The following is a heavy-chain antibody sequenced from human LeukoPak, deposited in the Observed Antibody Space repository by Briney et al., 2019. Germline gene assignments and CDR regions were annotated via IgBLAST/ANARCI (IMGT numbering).Heavy chain of an antibody. J-gene: IGHJ4*02. CDR1: GFTFSSYA. Sequence: QSGGSLRLSCAASGFTFSSYAMSWVRQAPGKGLEWVSAISGSGGSTYYADSVKGRFTISRDNSKNTLYLQMNSLRAEDTAVYYCAKDRGLTGTTGLFDYWGQGTLVTVSS. CDR3: AKDRGLTGTTGLFDY. CDR2: ISGSGGST. D-gene: IGHD1-7*01. V-gene: IGHV3-23*01.